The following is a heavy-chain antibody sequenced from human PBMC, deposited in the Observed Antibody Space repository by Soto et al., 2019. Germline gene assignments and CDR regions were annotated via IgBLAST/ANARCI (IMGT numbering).Heavy chain of an antibody. CDR2: IIPIFGTA. D-gene: IGHD3-22*01. Sequence: ASVKVSCKASGGTFSSYAISWVRQAPGQGLEWMGGIIPIFGTANYAQKFQGRVTITADESTSTAYMELSSPRSEDTAVYYCAGLTYYYDSSGHNNWFDPWGQGTLVTVPS. CDR3: AGLTYYYDSSGHNNWFDP. J-gene: IGHJ5*02. V-gene: IGHV1-69*13. CDR1: GGTFSSYA.